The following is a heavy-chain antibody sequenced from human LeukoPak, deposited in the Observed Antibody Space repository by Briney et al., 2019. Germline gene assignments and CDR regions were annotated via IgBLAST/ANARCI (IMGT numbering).Heavy chain of an antibody. CDR1: EFTFSHYN. J-gene: IGHJ4*02. D-gene: IGHD6-19*01. V-gene: IGHV3-48*01. CDR3: AREPTYSSSWFTNCDY. Sequence: GGSLRLSCAASEFTFSHYNMNWVRRAPGKGLEGVSYITGSGSTIYYADSVKGRFTISRDNARNSLYLQMDSLRAEDTAIYYCAREPTYSSSWFTNCDYWGQGTLVTVSS. CDR2: ITGSGSTI.